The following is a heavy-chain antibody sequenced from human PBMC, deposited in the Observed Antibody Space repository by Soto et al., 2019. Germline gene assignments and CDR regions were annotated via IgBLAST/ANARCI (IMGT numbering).Heavy chain of an antibody. CDR1: GRSFSGYY. CDR2: VNHSGST. Sequence: PSETLSLSCAVYGRSFSGYYWSLILEPPGKGLEWVGEVNHSGSTNYNPSLKSRFTISVDTSKNQFSLKLSAVTAADTAVYYCARLTKWLVREFCFDYWGPGTLVTVSS. J-gene: IGHJ4*02. D-gene: IGHD6-19*01. CDR3: ARLTKWLVREFCFDY. V-gene: IGHV4-34*01.